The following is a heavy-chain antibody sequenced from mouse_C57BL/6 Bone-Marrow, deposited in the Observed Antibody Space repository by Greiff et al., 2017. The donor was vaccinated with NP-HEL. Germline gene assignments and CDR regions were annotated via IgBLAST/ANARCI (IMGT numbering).Heavy chain of an antibody. V-gene: IGHV1-82*01. Sequence: QVQLQHSLPYLFNPGASVKISCKASGYAFSSSWMNWVKQRPGKGLEWIGRIYPGDGDTNYNGKFKGKATLTADKSSSTAYMQLSSLTSEDSAVYFCAKDLDYWGQGTTLTVSS. CDR1: GYAFSSSW. J-gene: IGHJ2*01. CDR3: AKDLDY. CDR2: IYPGDGDT.